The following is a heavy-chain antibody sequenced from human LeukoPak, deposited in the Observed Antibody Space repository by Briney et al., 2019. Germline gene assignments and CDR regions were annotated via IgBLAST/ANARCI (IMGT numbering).Heavy chain of an antibody. CDR2: IIPILGTA. CDR3: ARDNGGYLGNWFDP. Sequence: PVKVSCKASRGTFSSYAISWVRQAPGQGLEWMGGIIPILGTANYAQKFQGRVTITADESTSTAYMELSSLRSDDTAVYYCARDNGGYLGNWFDPWGQGTLVTVSS. CDR1: RGTFSSYA. D-gene: IGHD2-8*01. V-gene: IGHV1-69*13. J-gene: IGHJ5*02.